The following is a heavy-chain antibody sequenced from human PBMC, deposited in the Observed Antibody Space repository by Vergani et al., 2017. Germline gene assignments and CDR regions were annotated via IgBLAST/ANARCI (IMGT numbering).Heavy chain of an antibody. CDR3: TRSECSGTTCYGHYFDL. CDR1: GFTFSRHW. Sequence: EVQLVESGGGLIHPGGSLRLSCAASGFTFSRHWMHWVRQAPGKGLVWVSRVNPEGTNTPYADSVKGRFTISRDNAKNMMYLQLNSLRDEDTAVYYCTRSECSGTTCYGHYFDLWGHGILVTVSS. D-gene: IGHD2-15*01. J-gene: IGHJ4*01. CDR2: VNPEGTNT. V-gene: IGHV3-74*01.